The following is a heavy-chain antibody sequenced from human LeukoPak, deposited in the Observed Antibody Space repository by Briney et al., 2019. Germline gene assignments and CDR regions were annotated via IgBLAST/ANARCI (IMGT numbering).Heavy chain of an antibody. D-gene: IGHD6-25*01. CDR2: INPGDSDT. J-gene: IGHJ5*02. Sequence: GESLKISCKGSGYNFATYWIGWVRQMPGKGLEWMGIINPGDSDTRYSPSFQGQVTISADKSISTAYLQWSSLKASDTAMYYCARQNSGWFDPWGQGTPVTVSS. V-gene: IGHV5-51*01. CDR3: ARQNSGWFDP. CDR1: GYNFATYW.